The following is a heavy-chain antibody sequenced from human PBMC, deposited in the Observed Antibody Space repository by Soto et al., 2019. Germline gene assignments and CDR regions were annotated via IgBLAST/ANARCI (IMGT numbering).Heavy chain of an antibody. J-gene: IGHJ6*02. CDR3: AKDLEGYCSSTSCYTYFGLDV. D-gene: IGHD2-2*01. CDR2: ISYDGSNK. Sequence: GGSLRLSCAASGFTFSSYVMRWVGQAPGKWLEWVAVISYDGSNKYYADSVKGRFTISRDNSKHTLFLQMNSLRPEDTAVYYCAKDLEGYCSSTSCYTYFGLDVWGQGTTVTVSS. V-gene: IGHV3-30*18. CDR1: GFTFSSYV.